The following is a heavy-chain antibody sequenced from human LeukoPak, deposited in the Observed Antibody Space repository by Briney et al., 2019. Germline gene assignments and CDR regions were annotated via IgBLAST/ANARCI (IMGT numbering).Heavy chain of an antibody. CDR2: INVDGSGT. Sequence: PGGSLRLSCAASGFTFSSYWMHWVRQAPGKGLAWVSRINVDGSGTNYADSVKGRFTISRDNAKNSLYLQMNSLRAEDTAVYYCAELGITMIGGVWGKGTTVTISS. J-gene: IGHJ6*04. D-gene: IGHD3-10*02. CDR3: AELGITMIGGV. CDR1: GFTFSSYW. V-gene: IGHV3-74*01.